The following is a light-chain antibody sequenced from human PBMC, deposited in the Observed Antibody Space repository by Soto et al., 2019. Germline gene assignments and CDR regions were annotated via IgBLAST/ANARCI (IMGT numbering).Light chain of an antibody. V-gene: IGKV3-15*01. Sequence: EIVMTHSPATLSVSPGERATLSCRASQSVSSNLPWYQQKPGQAPRLLIYGASTRATGIPARFSGSGSGTELTLTISSLQSEDFAVYYCQQYKNWPPLTFGGGNKVEIK. CDR1: QSVSSN. CDR2: GAS. J-gene: IGKJ4*01. CDR3: QQYKNWPPLT.